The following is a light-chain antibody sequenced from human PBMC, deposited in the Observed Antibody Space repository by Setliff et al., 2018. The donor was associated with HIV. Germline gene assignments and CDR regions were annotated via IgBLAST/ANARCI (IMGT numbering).Light chain of an antibody. CDR3: CSYAGGDTWI. J-gene: IGLJ2*01. Sequence: QSALTQPASVSGSPGQSITISCTGSSSDIGDYESVSWYQQHPGEVPKLMIYDVTKRPSGVSNRLSASKSGNTASLTISGLQAEDEAHYYCCSYAGGDTWIFGGGTKVTVL. V-gene: IGLV2-23*02. CDR1: SSDIGDYES. CDR2: DVT.